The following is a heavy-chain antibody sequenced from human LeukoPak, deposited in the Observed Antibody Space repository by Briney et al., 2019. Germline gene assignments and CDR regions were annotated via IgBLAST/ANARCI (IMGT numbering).Heavy chain of an antibody. CDR3: AMVPTWHFDL. CDR2: LYYSGST. V-gene: IGHV4-39*07. D-gene: IGHD5-12*01. Sequence: PSETLSLTCTVSGGSIRSSSYYWGWIRQPPGKGLEWIGSLYYSGSTYYNPSLKSRVTISVDTSKNQFSLKLGSVTAADTAVYYCAMVPTWHFDLWGRGTLVTVSS. CDR1: GGSIRSSSYY. J-gene: IGHJ2*01.